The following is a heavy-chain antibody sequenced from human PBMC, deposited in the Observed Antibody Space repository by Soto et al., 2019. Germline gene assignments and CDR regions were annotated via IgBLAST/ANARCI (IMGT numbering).Heavy chain of an antibody. CDR1: GGSISSYY. D-gene: IGHD6-6*01. CDR2: IYYSGST. J-gene: IGHJ4*02. V-gene: IGHV4-59*01. CDR3: ARLGKQLAQGGLDY. Sequence: SETLSLTCTVSGGSISSYYWSWIRQPPGKGLEWIGYIYYSGSTNYNPSLKSRVTISVDTSKNQFSLKLSSVTAADTAVYYCARLGKQLAQGGLDYWGQGTLVTVSS.